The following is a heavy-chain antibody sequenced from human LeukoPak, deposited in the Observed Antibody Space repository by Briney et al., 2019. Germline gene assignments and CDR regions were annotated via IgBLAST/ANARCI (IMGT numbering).Heavy chain of an antibody. CDR1: GFTFSSYA. Sequence: GGSLRLSCAASGFTFSSYAMSWVRQAPGKGLEWVSAISGSGGSTYYADSVKGRFTISRDNSKNTLYLQMNSLRAEDTAVYYCAKDQAFGYYDILTGYFQDYYYYYGMDVWGQGITVTVSS. CDR2: ISGSGGST. CDR3: AKDQAFGYYDILTGYFQDYYYYYGMDV. D-gene: IGHD3-9*01. V-gene: IGHV3-23*01. J-gene: IGHJ6*02.